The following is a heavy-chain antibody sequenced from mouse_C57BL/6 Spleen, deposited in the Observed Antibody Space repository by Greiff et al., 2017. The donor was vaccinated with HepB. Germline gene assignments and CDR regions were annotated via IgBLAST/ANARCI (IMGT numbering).Heavy chain of an antibody. J-gene: IGHJ2*01. CDR1: GFTFRSYT. CDR2: ISGGGGNT. D-gene: IGHD1-2*01. CDR3: ARITTAGYFDY. V-gene: IGHV5-9*01. Sequence: EVMLVESGGGLVKPGGSLKLSCAASGFTFRSYTMSWVRQTPEKRLEWVATISGGGGNTYYPDSVKGRFTISRDNAKNTLYLQMSSLRSEDTALYYCARITTAGYFDYWGQGTTLTVSS.